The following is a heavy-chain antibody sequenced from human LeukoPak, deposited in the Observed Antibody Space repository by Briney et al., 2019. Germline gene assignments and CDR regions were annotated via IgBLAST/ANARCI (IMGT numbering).Heavy chain of an antibody. V-gene: IGHV3-21*01. CDR2: ISSSSRSI. CDR3: AREYYDSSGLDY. D-gene: IGHD3-22*01. CDR1: GFNFKTYT. J-gene: IGHJ4*02. Sequence: GGSLRLSCAASGFNFKTYTMNWVRQAPGKGLEWVSSISSSSRSIFHADSVKGRFTISRDNAKNSPYLQMSSLKPEDTAIYYCAREYYDSSGLDYWGQGTLVTVSS.